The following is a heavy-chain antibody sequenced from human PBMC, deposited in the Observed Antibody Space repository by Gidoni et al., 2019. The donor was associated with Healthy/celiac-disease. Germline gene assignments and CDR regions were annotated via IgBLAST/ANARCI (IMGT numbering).Heavy chain of an antibody. CDR3: AREGAGVLSSIAARHLDY. D-gene: IGHD6-6*01. Sequence: QVQLVESGGGVVQPGRSLRLSCAASGFTLSSYGRHWVRQAPGKGLEWVAGIWYDGSNKYYADSVKGRFTISRDNSKNTLYLQMNSLRAEDTAVYYCAREGAGVLSSIAARHLDYWGQGTLVTVSS. CDR2: IWYDGSNK. V-gene: IGHV3-33*01. CDR1: GFTLSSYG. J-gene: IGHJ4*02.